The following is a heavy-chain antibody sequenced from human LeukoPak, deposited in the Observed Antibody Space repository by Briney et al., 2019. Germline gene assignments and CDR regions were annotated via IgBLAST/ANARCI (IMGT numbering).Heavy chain of an antibody. CDR1: GGSISSGGYS. J-gene: IGHJ4*02. V-gene: IGHV4-30-2*01. CDR2: IYHSGST. Sequence: PSETLSLTCAVSGGSISSGGYSWSWIRQPPGTGLEWIGYIYHSGSTYYNPSLKSRVTISVDRSKNQFSLKLSSVTAADTAVYYCARDFYGSIDYWGQGILVTVSS. CDR3: ARDFYGSIDY. D-gene: IGHD3-10*01.